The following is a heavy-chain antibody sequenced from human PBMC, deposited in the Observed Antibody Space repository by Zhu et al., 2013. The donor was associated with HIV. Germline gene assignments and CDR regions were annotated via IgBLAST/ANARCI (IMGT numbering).Heavy chain of an antibody. CDR1: GGSISSGPYF. V-gene: IGHV4-39*07. CDR3: ARAYGGYGSEAFDV. CDR2: IYHSGNT. D-gene: IGHD5-12*01. J-gene: IGHJ3*01. Sequence: QVQLQESGPELVKPSETLSLTCTVSGGSISSGPYFWGWIRQPPGKGLEWIGTIYHSGNTYYNPSLRSRVTISLDTSKNQFSLKLTSVTAADTAVYYCARAYGGYGSEAFDVWGQGTMVTVSA.